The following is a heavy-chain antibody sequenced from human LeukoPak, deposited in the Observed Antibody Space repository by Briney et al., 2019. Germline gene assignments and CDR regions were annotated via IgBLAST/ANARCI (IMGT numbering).Heavy chain of an antibody. Sequence: PSETLSLTCTFSGGSISIYYWSWIRQPAGKGLEWIGRIYTSGSTNYNPSLKSRVTMSVDTSKNQFSLKLSSVTAADTAVYYCARGEGVATTHLYYYYYMDVWGKGTTVTVSS. V-gene: IGHV4-4*07. CDR2: IYTSGST. CDR3: ARGEGVATTHLYYYYYMDV. D-gene: IGHD5-12*01. CDR1: GGSISIYY. J-gene: IGHJ6*03.